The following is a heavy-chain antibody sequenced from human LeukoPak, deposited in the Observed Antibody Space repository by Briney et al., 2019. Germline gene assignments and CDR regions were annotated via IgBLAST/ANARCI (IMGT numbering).Heavy chain of an antibody. CDR3: ARDLGVASLGAFWLQLHY. CDR1: GGTFSSYA. V-gene: IGHV1-69*05. Sequence: GASVKVSCKASGGTFSSYAISWVRQAPGQGLEWMGRIIPIFGTANYAQKFQGRVTITTDESTSTAYMELSSLRSEDTAVYYCARDLGVASLGAFWLQLHYWGQGTLVTVSS. J-gene: IGHJ4*02. D-gene: IGHD5-24*01. CDR2: IIPIFGTA.